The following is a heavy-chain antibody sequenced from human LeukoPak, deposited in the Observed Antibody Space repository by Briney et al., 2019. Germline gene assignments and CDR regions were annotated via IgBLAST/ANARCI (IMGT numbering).Heavy chain of an antibody. J-gene: IGHJ4*02. CDR1: GGSISSYY. CDR3: ARVEEGFSFDY. D-gene: IGHD3-10*01. V-gene: IGHV4-59*01. CDR2: IYYSGST. Sequence: SETLSLTCTVSGGSISSYYWSWIRQPPGKGLKWIRYIYYSGSTNYNPSLKSRVTISVDTSKNQFSLKLSSVTAADTAVYYYARVEEGFSFDYWRQGTLVTVSS.